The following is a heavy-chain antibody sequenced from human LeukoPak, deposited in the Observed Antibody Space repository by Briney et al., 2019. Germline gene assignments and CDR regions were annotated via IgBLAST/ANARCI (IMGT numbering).Heavy chain of an antibody. V-gene: IGHV3-21*01. D-gene: IGHD6-13*01. CDR1: GFTFSSYE. Sequence: PGGSLRLSCAASGFTFSSYEMNWVRQAPGKGLEWVSSISSSSSYIYYADSVKGRFTISRDNAKNSLYLQMNSLRAEDTAVYYCARALRVGSSWYYFDYWGQGTLVTVSS. CDR3: ARALRVGSSWYYFDY. CDR2: ISSSSSYI. J-gene: IGHJ4*02.